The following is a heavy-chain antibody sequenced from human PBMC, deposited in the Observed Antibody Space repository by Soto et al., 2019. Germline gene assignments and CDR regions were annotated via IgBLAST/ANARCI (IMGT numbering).Heavy chain of an antibody. CDR2: VNHSGST. Sequence: TSETLSLTCAGDGGSFRCHDWSWIRRPPGKGLEWIGEVNHSGSTNYNPSLKSRVTISVDTSKNQFSLKLSSVTAADTAVYYCASGATYYFDYWGQGTLVTVSS. CDR1: GGSFRCHD. CDR3: ASGATYYFDY. V-gene: IGHV4-34*01. J-gene: IGHJ4*02. D-gene: IGHD5-12*01.